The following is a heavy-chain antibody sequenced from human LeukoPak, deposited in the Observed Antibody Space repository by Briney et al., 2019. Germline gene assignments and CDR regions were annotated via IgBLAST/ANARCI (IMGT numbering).Heavy chain of an antibody. CDR3: ARDFEYSSSDY. Sequence: GGSLRLSCAASGFTFSSYSMNWVRQAPGKGLEWVSSISSSSSYIYYPDSVKGRFTISRDNAKNSLFLQMNSLRAEDTAVYYCARDFEYSSSDYWGQGTLVTVSS. V-gene: IGHV3-21*01. CDR1: GFTFSSYS. CDR2: ISSSSSYI. D-gene: IGHD6-6*01. J-gene: IGHJ4*02.